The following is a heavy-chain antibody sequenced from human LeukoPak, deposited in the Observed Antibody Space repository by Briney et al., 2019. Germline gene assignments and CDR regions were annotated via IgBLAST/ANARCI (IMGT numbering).Heavy chain of an antibody. Sequence: ASVKVSCKASGYTFTSYGISWVRQAPGQGLEWMGWISAYSGNTNYAQKLQGRVTMTTDTSTSTAYMELRSLGSDDTAVYYCAALKGATYYDFWSGPRGAFDIWGQGTMVTVSS. CDR3: AALKGATYYDFWSGPRGAFDI. CDR2: ISAYSGNT. D-gene: IGHD3-3*01. CDR1: GYTFTSYG. J-gene: IGHJ3*02. V-gene: IGHV1-18*01.